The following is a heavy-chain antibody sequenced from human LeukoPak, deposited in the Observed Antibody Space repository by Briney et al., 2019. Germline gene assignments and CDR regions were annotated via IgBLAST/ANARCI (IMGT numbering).Heavy chain of an antibody. J-gene: IGHJ4*02. CDR3: AKGHSSGWYYGY. V-gene: IGHV3-23*01. Sequence: GGSLRLSCAASGFTFSSYGMSWVRQAPGRGLEWVSAISGSGGSTYYADSVKGRFTISRDNSKNTLYLQMNSLRAEDTAVYYCAKGHSSGWYYGYWGQGTLVTVSS. CDR1: GFTFSSYG. CDR2: ISGSGGST. D-gene: IGHD6-19*01.